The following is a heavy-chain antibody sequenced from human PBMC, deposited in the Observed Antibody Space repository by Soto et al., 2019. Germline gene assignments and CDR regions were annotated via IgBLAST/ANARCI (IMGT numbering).Heavy chain of an antibody. D-gene: IGHD1-26*01. CDR3: ARTRGVGATTDWFDP. CDR2: IYSGGST. Sequence: HPGGSLRLSCAASGFTVSSNYMSWVRQAPGKGLEWVSVIYSGGSTYYADSVKGRFTISRDNSKNTLYLQMNSLRAEDTAVYYCARTRGVGATTDWFDPWGQGTLVTVSS. V-gene: IGHV3-53*01. J-gene: IGHJ5*02. CDR1: GFTVSSNY.